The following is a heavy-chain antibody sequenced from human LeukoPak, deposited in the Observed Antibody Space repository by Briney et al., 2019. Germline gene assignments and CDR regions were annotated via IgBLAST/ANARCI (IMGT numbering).Heavy chain of an antibody. CDR2: ISSSSSTI. CDR3: AKDRARGYSYGEDAFDI. CDR1: GFTFSSYS. V-gene: IGHV3-48*01. D-gene: IGHD5-18*01. J-gene: IGHJ3*02. Sequence: GGSLRLSCAASGFTFSSYSMNWVRQAPGKGLEWVSYISSSSSTIYYADSVKGRFTISRDNSKNTLYLQMNSLRAEDTAVYYCAKDRARGYSYGEDAFDIWGQGTMVTVSS.